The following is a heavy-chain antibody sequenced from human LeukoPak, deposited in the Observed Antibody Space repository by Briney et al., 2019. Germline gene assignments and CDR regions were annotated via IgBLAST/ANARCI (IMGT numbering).Heavy chain of an antibody. J-gene: IGHJ4*02. V-gene: IGHV4-34*01. CDR1: GGSFSGYY. Sequence: KASETLSLTCAVYGGSFSGYYWSWIRQPPGKGLEWIGEINHSGSTNYNPSLKSRVTISVDTSKNQFSLKLSSVTAADTAVYYCARGGQGTMVRGAVLFDYWGQGTLVTVSS. D-gene: IGHD3-10*01. CDR3: ARGGQGTMVRGAVLFDY. CDR2: INHSGST.